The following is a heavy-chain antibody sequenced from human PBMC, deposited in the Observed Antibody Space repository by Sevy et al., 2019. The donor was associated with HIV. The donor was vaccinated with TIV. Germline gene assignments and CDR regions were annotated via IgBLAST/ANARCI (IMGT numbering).Heavy chain of an antibody. CDR2: ITSSGSTI. Sequence: GGSLRLSCAASGFTFSNFEMNWVRQAPGKGLEWISYITSSGSTIYYADSVQGRFTISGDNAKNSPFLQMNSMRAEDTAVYYCARATYYYDSSGPYYFDYWGQGTLVTVSS. D-gene: IGHD3-22*01. V-gene: IGHV3-48*03. J-gene: IGHJ4*02. CDR1: GFTFSNFE. CDR3: ARATYYYDSSGPYYFDY.